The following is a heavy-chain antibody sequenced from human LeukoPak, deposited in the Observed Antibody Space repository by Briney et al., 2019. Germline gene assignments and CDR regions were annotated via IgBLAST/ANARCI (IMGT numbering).Heavy chain of an antibody. J-gene: IGHJ4*02. CDR1: GFTFSSYA. D-gene: IGHD6-6*01. CDR2: ISYDGSNK. Sequence: GGSLRLSCAASGFTFSSYAMHWVRQAPGKGLEWVAVISYDGSNKYYADSVEGRFTISRDNSENTLYLQMNTLRTEDTAVYFCARARYSGSSYSDLWGQGSLVTVSS. V-gene: IGHV3-30-3*01. CDR3: ARARYSGSSYSDL.